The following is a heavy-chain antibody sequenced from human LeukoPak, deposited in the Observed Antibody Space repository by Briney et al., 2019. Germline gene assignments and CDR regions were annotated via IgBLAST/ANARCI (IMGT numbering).Heavy chain of an antibody. CDR2: INPNSGGT. D-gene: IGHD4-23*01. CDR3: ARVGTVAGNSLDY. CDR1: GYTFTGYY. V-gene: IGHV1-2*06. Sequence: ASVKVSCTASGYTFTGYYMHWVRQAPGQGLEWMGRINPNSGGTNYAQKFQGRVTMTRDTSISTAYMELSRLRSDDTAVYYCARVGTVAGNSLDYWGQGTLVTVSS. J-gene: IGHJ4*02.